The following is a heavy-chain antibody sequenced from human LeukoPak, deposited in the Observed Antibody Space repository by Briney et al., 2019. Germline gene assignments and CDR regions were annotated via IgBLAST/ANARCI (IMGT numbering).Heavy chain of an antibody. CDR3: AKDPVGGNSGGYYYYYYMDV. V-gene: IGHV3-30*18. D-gene: IGHD4-23*01. Sequence: GGSLRLSCEASGFTFSSSWMSWVRQAPGKGLEWVAVISYDVGKKYYADSVKGRFTISRDNSKNTLYLQMNSLRAEDTAVYYCAKDPVGGNSGGYYYYYYMDVWGKGTTVTISS. CDR1: GFTFSSSW. J-gene: IGHJ6*03. CDR2: ISYDVGKK.